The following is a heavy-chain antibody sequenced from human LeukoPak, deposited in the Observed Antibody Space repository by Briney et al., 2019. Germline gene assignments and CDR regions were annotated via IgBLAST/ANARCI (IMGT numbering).Heavy chain of an antibody. J-gene: IGHJ4*02. CDR1: GFSFNNYG. Sequence: PGGSLRLSCAASGFSFNNYGMHWVRQAPGKGLEGVAVMWYDGSNKHYADSVKGRFTISRDDSKNTLYLQMNSLRAEDTAVYYCARSVTTRGDFDYWGQGTLVTVSS. CDR2: MWYDGSNK. CDR3: ARSVTTRGDFDY. D-gene: IGHD4-17*01. V-gene: IGHV3-33*01.